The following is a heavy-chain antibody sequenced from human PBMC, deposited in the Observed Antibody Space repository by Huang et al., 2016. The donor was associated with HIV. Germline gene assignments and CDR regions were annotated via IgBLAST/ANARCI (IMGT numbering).Heavy chain of an antibody. V-gene: IGHV5-51*03. CDR3: ASTASYSGSYRGAFDI. CDR2: IFPGDSDT. Sequence: EVQLVQSGAEVKKPGESLKISCKGSGYSFSTYWIGWVRQMPGKGLEWMGMIFPGDSDTRYSPSFQGQVTISADTSISTAYLQWSSLKASDTAMYYCASTASYSGSYRGAFDIWGQGTMVTVSS. CDR1: GYSFSTYW. D-gene: IGHD1-26*01. J-gene: IGHJ3*02.